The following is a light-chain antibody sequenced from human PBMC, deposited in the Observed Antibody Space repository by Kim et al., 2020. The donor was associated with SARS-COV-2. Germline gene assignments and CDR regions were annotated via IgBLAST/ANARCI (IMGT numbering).Light chain of an antibody. Sequence: GQSVASSCTGTSSGVGIYYYVSWYQQHPGKAPKFMIYDVNKRPSGVPDRFSGSKSGNTASLTISGLQAEDEADYYCCSYAGSNTWVFGTGTKVTVL. CDR1: SSGVGIYYY. V-gene: IGLV2-11*03. CDR2: DVN. CDR3: CSYAGSNTWV. J-gene: IGLJ1*01.